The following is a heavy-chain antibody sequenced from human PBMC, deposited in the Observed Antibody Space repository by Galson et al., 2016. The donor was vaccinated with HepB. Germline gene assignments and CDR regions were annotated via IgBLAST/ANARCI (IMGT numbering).Heavy chain of an antibody. CDR2: FIPIFGTA. V-gene: IGHV1-69*13. CDR1: GGTFSSYA. D-gene: IGHD2-2*01. CDR3: ASSTMVGRFGTDGRGTSGYGPLGEY. Sequence: SVKVSCKGSGGTFSSYAVSWVRQAPGQGLEWMGGFIPIFGTANYAEKFQGRVTITADESTNTAYMLLSSLRSEDTAVYYCASSTMVGRFGTDGRGTSGYGPLGEYWGQGTLVTVSS. J-gene: IGHJ4*02.